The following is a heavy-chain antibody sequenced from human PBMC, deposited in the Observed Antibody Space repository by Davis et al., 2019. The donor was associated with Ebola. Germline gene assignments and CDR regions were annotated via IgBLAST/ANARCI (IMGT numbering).Heavy chain of an antibody. CDR3: ARRGYSYRYLGGRWFDP. J-gene: IGHJ5*02. CDR2: TYYRSKWYN. CDR1: GDSVSSNSAA. D-gene: IGHD5-18*01. Sequence: SQTLSLTCAISGDSVSSNSAAWNWIRQSPSRGLEWLGRTYYRSKWYNDYAVSVKSRITINPDTSKNQFSLKLSSVTAADTSVYYCARRGYSYRYLGGRWFDPWGQGTLVTVSS. V-gene: IGHV6-1*01.